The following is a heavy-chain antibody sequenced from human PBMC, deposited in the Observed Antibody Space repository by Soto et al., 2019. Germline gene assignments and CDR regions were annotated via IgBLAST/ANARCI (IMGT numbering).Heavy chain of an antibody. CDR1: GFTFSSYA. Sequence: EVQLVESGGGLVQPGGSLRLSCAASGFTFSSYAMHWVRQAPGKGLEYVSAISSNGGSTYYANSVKGRFTISRDNSKNTLYLQMGSLRAEDMAVYYCARAPHSYYYYYYMDVWGKGTTVTVSS. J-gene: IGHJ6*03. CDR2: ISSNGGST. CDR3: ARAPHSYYYYYYMDV. D-gene: IGHD5-18*01. V-gene: IGHV3-64*01.